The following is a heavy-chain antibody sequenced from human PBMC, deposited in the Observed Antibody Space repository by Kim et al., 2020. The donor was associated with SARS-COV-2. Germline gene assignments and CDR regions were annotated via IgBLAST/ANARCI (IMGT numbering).Heavy chain of an antibody. CDR2: IYDKGNT. V-gene: IGHV4-61*01. CDR1: GGPVSRGNFY. J-gene: IGHJ4*01. Sequence: SETLSLTCTVSGGPVSRGNFYWTWNRQPQGKGLEWIGHIYDKGNTNYNPSLNSRVTISVDTSKNQFSLKLTSVTAADTAVYYCARGGPRASSSYIDSWG. D-gene: IGHD2-2*01. CDR3: ARGGPRASSSYIDS.